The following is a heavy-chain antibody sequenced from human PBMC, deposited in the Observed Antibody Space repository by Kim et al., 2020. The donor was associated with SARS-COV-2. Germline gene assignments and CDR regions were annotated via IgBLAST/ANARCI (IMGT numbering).Heavy chain of an antibody. CDR1: GFTFSSYE. Sequence: GALRLSCAASGFTFSSYEMNWVRQAPGKGLEWVSYISSSGSTIYYADSVKGRFTISRDNAKNSLYLQMNSLRAEDTAVYYCARDLCQEISGGSCNQRAQLTYYYYGMDVWGQGTTVTVSS. CDR3: ARDLCQEISGGSCNQRAQLTYYYYGMDV. CDR2: ISSSGSTI. V-gene: IGHV3-48*03. J-gene: IGHJ6*02. D-gene: IGHD2-15*01.